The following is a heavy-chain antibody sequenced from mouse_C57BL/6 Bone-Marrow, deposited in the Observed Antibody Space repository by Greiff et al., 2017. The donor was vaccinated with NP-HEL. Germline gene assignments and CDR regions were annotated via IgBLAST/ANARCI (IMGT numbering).Heavy chain of an antibody. CDR3: ARHLRAMDY. Sequence: DVKLVESGGDLVKPGGSLKLSCAASGFTFSSYGMSWVRQTPDKRLEWVATISSGGSYTYYLDSVKGRFTISRDNAKNTLYLQMSSLKSEDTAMYYCARHLRAMDYWGQGTSVTVSS. CDR1: GFTFSSYG. CDR2: ISSGGSYT. J-gene: IGHJ4*01. V-gene: IGHV5-6*02.